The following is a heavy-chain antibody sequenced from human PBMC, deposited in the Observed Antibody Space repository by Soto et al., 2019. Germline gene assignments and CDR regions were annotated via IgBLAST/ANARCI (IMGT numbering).Heavy chain of an antibody. V-gene: IGHV4-39*07. CDR2: IYYSGST. CDR1: GGSISSSSYY. CDR3: ARTPGGSSYYEFDY. J-gene: IGHJ4*02. D-gene: IGHD6-13*01. Sequence: PSETLSLTCTVSGGSISSSSYYWGWIRQPPGKGLEWIGSIYYSGSTYYNPSLKSRVTISVDTSKNQFSLKLSSVTAADTAVYYCARTPGGSSYYEFDYWGQGTLVTVSS.